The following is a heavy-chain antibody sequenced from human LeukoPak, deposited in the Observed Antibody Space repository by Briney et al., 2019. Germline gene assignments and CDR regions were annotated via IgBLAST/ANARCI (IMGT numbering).Heavy chain of an antibody. CDR1: GGSISSSSYY. Sequence: RPSETLSLTCTVSGGSISSSSYYWGWIRQPPGKGLEWIGEINHSGSTNYNPSLRSRVTISVDTSKNQFSLKLSSVTAADTAVYYCAREGPPPYYYYMDVWGKGTTVTVSS. V-gene: IGHV4-39*07. CDR3: AREGPPPYYYYMDV. J-gene: IGHJ6*03. CDR2: INHSGST.